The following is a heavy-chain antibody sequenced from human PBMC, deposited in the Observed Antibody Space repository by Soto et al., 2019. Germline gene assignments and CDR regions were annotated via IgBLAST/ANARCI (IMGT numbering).Heavy chain of an antibody. CDR2: IYYSGST. Sequence: SETLSLTCTVSGGSISSSSYYWGWIRQPPGKGLEWIGSIYYSGSTYYNPSLKRRVTISVDKSKNQFSLKLSFVTAADTAVYYGARHSRYSSSPPYFDYWGQGTLVTVSS. J-gene: IGHJ4*02. CDR3: ARHSRYSSSPPYFDY. CDR1: GGSISSSSYY. V-gene: IGHV4-39*01. D-gene: IGHD6-6*01.